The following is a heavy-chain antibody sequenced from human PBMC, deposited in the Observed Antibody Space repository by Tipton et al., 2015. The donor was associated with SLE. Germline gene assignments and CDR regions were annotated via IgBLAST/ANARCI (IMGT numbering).Heavy chain of an antibody. D-gene: IGHD1-20*01. CDR2: ISYSGNR. CDR3: AKYDWKSLDY. CDR1: GASIDDYY. J-gene: IGHJ4*02. Sequence: GLVKPSETLSLTCTVSGASIDDYYWAWIRQPPGRGLEWIGYISYSGNRKSSPSLDSRVTISLDTSENSFSLKLNSVTAADTAVYYCAKYDWKSLDYWGQGILVTVSS. V-gene: IGHV4-59*01.